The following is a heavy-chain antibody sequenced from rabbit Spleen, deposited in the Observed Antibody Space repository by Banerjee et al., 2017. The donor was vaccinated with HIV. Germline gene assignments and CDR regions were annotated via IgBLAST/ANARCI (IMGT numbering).Heavy chain of an antibody. CDR3: ARDLVAVIGWNFSL. D-gene: IGHD1-1*01. V-gene: IGHV1S45*01. Sequence: QQQLEESGGGLVKPGGTLTLTCTASGFSFSSSYWICWVRQAPGKGLEWIACIYTGSSGTTYYASWAKGRFIMSRTSSTKVTLQMTSLTAADTATYFCARDLVAVIGWNFSLWGPGTLVTVS. CDR2: IYTGSSGTT. CDR1: GFSFSSSYW. J-gene: IGHJ4*01.